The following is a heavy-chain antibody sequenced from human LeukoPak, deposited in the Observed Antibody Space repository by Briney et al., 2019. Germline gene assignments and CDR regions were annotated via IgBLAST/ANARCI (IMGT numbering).Heavy chain of an antibody. V-gene: IGHV3-7*01. Sequence: GGSLRLSCAASGFTFSNYWMSWVRQAPGKGLEWVANIKQDGSEIYYVDSVKGRFTISRDNAKNSLYLQMNSLRAEDTAVYYCARDLVPTPTSLWSGYSPARGYFDLWGRGTLVTVSS. CDR2: IKQDGSEI. D-gene: IGHD3-3*01. CDR1: GFTFSNYW. CDR3: ARDLVPTPTSLWSGYSPARGYFDL. J-gene: IGHJ2*01.